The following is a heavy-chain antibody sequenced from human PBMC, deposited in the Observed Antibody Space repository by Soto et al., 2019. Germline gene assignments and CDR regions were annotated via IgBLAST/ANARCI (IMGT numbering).Heavy chain of an antibody. CDR1: GGSISSYF. Sequence: PSETLSLTCSVSGGSISSYFRNWLRQPPGKGLESIGYIYDDGTTDYNPSLKSRVTILLDMSKNQFSLKLSSVTAADTAVYYCVSSRSAIYGDALDVWGQGTMVTVSS. CDR3: VSSRSAIYGDALDV. CDR2: IYDDGTT. D-gene: IGHD2-2*01. V-gene: IGHV4-59*03. J-gene: IGHJ3*01.